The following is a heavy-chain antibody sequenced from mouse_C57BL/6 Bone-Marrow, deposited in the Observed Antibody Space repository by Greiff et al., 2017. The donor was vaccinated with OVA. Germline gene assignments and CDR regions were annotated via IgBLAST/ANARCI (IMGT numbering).Heavy chain of an antibody. CDR3: ARGETAQATAMDY. Sequence: EVKLMESGGGLVQPGGSLKLSCAASGFTFSDYYMYWVRQTPEKRLEWVAYISNGGGSTYYPDTVKGRFTISRDNAKNTLYLQMSRLKSEDTAMYYCARGETAQATAMDYWGQGTSVTVSS. J-gene: IGHJ4*01. CDR1: GFTFSDYY. CDR2: ISNGGGST. D-gene: IGHD3-2*02. V-gene: IGHV5-12*01.